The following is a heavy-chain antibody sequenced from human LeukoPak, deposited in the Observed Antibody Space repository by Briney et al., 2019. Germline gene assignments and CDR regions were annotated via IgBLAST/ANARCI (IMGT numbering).Heavy chain of an antibody. CDR3: VYYTIYGVVRWFDP. CDR1: GFTFSYYG. CDR2: IRYDGSNK. V-gene: IGHV3-30*02. D-gene: IGHD3-3*01. J-gene: IGHJ5*02. Sequence: GGSLRLSCAASGFTFSYYGIHWVRQSPGKGLEWVAFIRYDGSNKYYADSVKGRFTISRDYSTNTLYLQMNSLTTEDTAVYYCVYYTIYGVVRWFDPWGQGTLVTVSS.